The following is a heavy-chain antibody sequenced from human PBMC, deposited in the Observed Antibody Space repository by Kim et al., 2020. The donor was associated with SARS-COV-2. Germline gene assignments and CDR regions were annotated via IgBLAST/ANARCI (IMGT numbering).Heavy chain of an antibody. J-gene: IGHJ6*02. CDR2: ISSSSSYI. D-gene: IGHD2-15*01. CDR3: ARDTLWGYCSGGSCYSSYYYYGMDV. CDR1: GFTFSSYS. Sequence: GGSLRLSCAASGFTFSSYSMNWVRQAPGKGLEWVSSISSSSSYIYYADSVKGRFTISSDNSKNTLYLQMKSLRAEDTAVYYCARDTLWGYCSGGSCYSSYYYYGMDVWGQGTTVTVSS. V-gene: IGHV3-21*01.